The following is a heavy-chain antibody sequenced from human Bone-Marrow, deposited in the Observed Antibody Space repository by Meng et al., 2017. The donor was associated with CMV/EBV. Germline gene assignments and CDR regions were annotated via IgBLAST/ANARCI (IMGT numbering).Heavy chain of an antibody. J-gene: IGHJ4*02. Sequence: SENLSLTCTVSGYSISSGYYWGWIRQPPGKGLEWIGSIYHSGSTYYNPSLKSRVTISVDTSKNQFSLKLSSVTAADTAVYYCARVTFKQLLYVQDYWGQGTLVTVYS. CDR3: ARVTFKQLLYVQDY. CDR2: IYHSGST. D-gene: IGHD2-2*02. V-gene: IGHV4-38-2*02. CDR1: GYSISSGYY.